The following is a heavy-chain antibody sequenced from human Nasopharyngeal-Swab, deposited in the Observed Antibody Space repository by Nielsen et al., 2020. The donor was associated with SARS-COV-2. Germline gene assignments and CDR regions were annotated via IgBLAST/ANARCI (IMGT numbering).Heavy chain of an antibody. D-gene: IGHD6-6*01. CDR3: ARHSSSSLSPSFDYYYGMDV. Sequence: SETLSLTCTVSGGSISSYYWSWIRQPPGKGLEWIGYIYYSGSTNYNPSLKSRATISVDTSKNQFSLKLSSVTAADTAVYYCARHSSSSLSPSFDYYYGMDVWGQGTTVTVSS. V-gene: IGHV4-59*08. CDR2: IYYSGST. CDR1: GGSISSYY. J-gene: IGHJ6*02.